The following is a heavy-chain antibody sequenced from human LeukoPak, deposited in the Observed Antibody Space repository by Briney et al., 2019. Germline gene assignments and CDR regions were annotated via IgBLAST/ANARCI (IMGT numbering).Heavy chain of an antibody. CDR1: GYTFTSYA. Sequence: ASVKVSCKASGYTFTSYAMNWVRQAPGQGLEWMGWINTNTGNPTYAQGFTGRFVFSLDTSVSTAYLQISSLKAEDTAVYYCARGDLVGVDYVWGSYRYIGYWGQGTLVTVSS. CDR2: INTNTGNP. D-gene: IGHD3-16*02. CDR3: ARGDLVGVDYVWGSYRYIGY. J-gene: IGHJ4*02. V-gene: IGHV7-4-1*02.